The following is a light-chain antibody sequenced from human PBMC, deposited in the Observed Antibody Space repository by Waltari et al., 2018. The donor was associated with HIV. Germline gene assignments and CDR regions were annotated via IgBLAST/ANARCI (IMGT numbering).Light chain of an antibody. V-gene: IGLV3-25*03. J-gene: IGLJ2*01. CDR1: ALPKQY. Sequence: SYKLTQPPSVSVSPGQTAMITCSGDALPKQYSYWFQQKPGQAPVVVIYKDSERPSGIPERFSGSSSGTAATLTISGVQAEDEADYYWQSADSSGTYVVFGGGTKLTVL. CDR2: KDS. CDR3: QSADSSGTYVV.